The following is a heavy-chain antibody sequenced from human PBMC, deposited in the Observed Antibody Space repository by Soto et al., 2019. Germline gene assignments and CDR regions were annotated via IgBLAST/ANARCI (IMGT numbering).Heavy chain of an antibody. CDR3: VRDDRWAFDF. CDR1: GFTFSNYA. Sequence: EVPLVESGGGLVQPGVSLRVSCGASGFTFSNYAMNWVRQATGTGLEWVSYISIGSGSIFYADSVKGRFAISRADAKHSLYLPMNTLRVEDTAVYYCVRDDRWAFDFWGQGTMVTVSS. CDR2: ISIGSGSI. J-gene: IGHJ3*01. V-gene: IGHV3-48*01. D-gene: IGHD3-22*01.